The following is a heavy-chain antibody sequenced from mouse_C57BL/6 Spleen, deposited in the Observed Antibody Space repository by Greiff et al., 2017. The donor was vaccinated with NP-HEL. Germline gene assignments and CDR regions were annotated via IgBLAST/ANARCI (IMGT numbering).Heavy chain of an antibody. Sequence: QVQLQQPGAELVMPGASVKLSCKASGYTFTSYWMHWVKQRPGQGLEWIGEIDPSDSYTNYNQKFKGKSTLTVDKSSSTAYMQLSSLTSEDSAVYYCARWRDYYGFDYWGQGTTLTVSS. V-gene: IGHV1-69*01. CDR2: IDPSDSYT. CDR3: ARWRDYYGFDY. D-gene: IGHD1-1*01. J-gene: IGHJ2*01. CDR1: GYTFTSYW.